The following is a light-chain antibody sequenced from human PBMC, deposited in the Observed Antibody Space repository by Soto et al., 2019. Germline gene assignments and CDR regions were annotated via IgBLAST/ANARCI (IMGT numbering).Light chain of an antibody. J-gene: IGKJ2*01. CDR1: QSISSY. V-gene: IGKV1-39*01. CDR2: AAS. CDR3: QQTYSGYT. Sequence: DIQMTQSPSSLSASVGDRVTITCRASQSISSYLNWYQQKPGKAPKLLIYAASSLLSGVPSRFSGSGSGTDFTLTISSLQPEDFATYYCQQTYSGYTFGQGTKLEIK.